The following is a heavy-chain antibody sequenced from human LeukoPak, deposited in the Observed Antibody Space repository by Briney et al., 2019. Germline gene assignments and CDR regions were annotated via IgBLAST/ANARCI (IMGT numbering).Heavy chain of an antibody. CDR2: ISGSGGDT. J-gene: IGHJ4*02. CDR3: AKKTSSDYYNY. CDR1: GFTFSTYG. V-gene: IGHV3-23*01. Sequence: GGSLRLFCAASGFTFSTYGMTWVRQAPGRGLEWVSAISGSGGDTYYAGSVKGRFTISRDNSKNTLYLQMNSLRAEDTAVYYCAKKTSSDYYNYWGQGTLVTVSS. D-gene: IGHD4-17*01.